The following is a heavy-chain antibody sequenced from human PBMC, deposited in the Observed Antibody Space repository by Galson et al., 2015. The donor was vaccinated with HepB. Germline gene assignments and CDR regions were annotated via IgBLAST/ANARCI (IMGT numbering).Heavy chain of an antibody. CDR3: ARKNGNSGFDY. V-gene: IGHV1-46*01. D-gene: IGHD4-23*01. CDR1: GYAFTSYY. J-gene: IGHJ4*02. CDR2: INPSAGTT. Sequence: SVKVSCKASGYAFTSYYMHWVRQAPGQGLEWMGIINPSAGTTSYAQKFQGRVTMTRDTSTSTVYMELSSLRSEDTAVYYCARKNGNSGFDYWGQGTLVTVSS.